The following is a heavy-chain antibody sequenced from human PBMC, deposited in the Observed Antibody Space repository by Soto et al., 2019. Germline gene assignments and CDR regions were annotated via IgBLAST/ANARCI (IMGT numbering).Heavy chain of an antibody. CDR1: GFTFGDYW. CDR2: MTSDGRTI. V-gene: IGHV3-74*01. J-gene: IGHJ4*02. Sequence: PGGSLRLSCAASGFTFGDYWMHWVRQAPGKGPEWVSRMTSDGRTIQYADSVKGRFTASRDNAKSTLYLQMNSLRVEDTAVYYCARAEVDYWGPGTLVTVSP. CDR3: ARAEVDY.